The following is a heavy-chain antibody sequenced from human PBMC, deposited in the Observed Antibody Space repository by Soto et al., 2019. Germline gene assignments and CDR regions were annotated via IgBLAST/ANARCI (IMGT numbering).Heavy chain of an antibody. CDR3: ARGESSGWYDLHYFDY. D-gene: IGHD6-19*01. J-gene: IGHJ4*02. CDR1: GGSVSSGSYY. V-gene: IGHV4-61*01. Sequence: SETLSLTCTVSGGSVSSGSYYWSWSRQPPGKGLEWIGYIYYSGITNYNPSLKSRVTISVDTSKNQFSLKLSSVTAADTAVYYCARGESSGWYDLHYFDYWGQGTLVTVSS. CDR2: IYYSGIT.